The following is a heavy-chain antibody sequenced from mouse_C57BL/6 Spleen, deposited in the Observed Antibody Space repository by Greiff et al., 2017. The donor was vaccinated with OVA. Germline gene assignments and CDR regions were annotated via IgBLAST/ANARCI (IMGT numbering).Heavy chain of an antibody. CDR1: GYTFTSYW. Sequence: VQLQQSGADLAKPGASVKLSCKASGYTFTSYWMHWVNQRPGQGLEWIGYINPSSGYTKYTQKFKDKATLTADKSSSTAYLQLSSLTYEDSAVYYCAREKDSSGYLFAYWGQGTLVTVSA. V-gene: IGHV1-7*01. CDR2: INPSSGYT. D-gene: IGHD3-2*02. CDR3: AREKDSSGYLFAY. J-gene: IGHJ3*01.